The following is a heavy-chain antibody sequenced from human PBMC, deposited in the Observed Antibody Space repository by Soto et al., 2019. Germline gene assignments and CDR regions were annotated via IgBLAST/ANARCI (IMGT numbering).Heavy chain of an antibody. D-gene: IGHD3-10*01. V-gene: IGHV4-61*01. CDR2: VYYTGTT. CDR3: GEKGVGGGPLRFHP. J-gene: IGHJ4*01. Sequence: QVQLQESGPGLVKPSETLSLTCTVSGGFVSSASYFWSWIRQPPGKEMEFIAYVYYTGTTKYSPSPKGPASITPGTSKNQFPPNLGLMDTWGKANLLFGEKGVGGGPLRFHPWGQGILVTVS. CDR1: GGFVSSASYF.